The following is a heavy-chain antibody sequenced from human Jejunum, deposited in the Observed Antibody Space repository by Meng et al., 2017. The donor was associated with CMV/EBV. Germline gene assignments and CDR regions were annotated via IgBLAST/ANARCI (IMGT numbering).Heavy chain of an antibody. CDR2: ISPNTGAT. CDR1: GYSFTDYY. J-gene: IGHJ4*01. V-gene: IGHV1-2*02. D-gene: IGHD2-8*02. Sequence: GQLVQSGAGVKNPGASVKVPCRASGYSFTDYYTHLVRQAPEQGLEWMGWISPNTGATNFAQNFQGRVTMTRDTSVSATYMELSSLTSDDTAVYFCARDPGGSSPVFDYWGQGTLVTVSS. CDR3: ARDPGGSSPVFDY.